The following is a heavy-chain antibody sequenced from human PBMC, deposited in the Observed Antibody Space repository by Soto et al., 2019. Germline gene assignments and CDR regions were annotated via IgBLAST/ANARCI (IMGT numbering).Heavy chain of an antibody. J-gene: IGHJ2*01. Sequence: QVQLVESGGGLVKPGGSLRLSCAASGFTFSDYYMSWIRQAPGKGLEWVSYISSSSSYTNYADFVKGRFPISRDNAKNSLYLQMNSRRAEDTAVYYCARTVAAAGGRRYFDLWGRGTLVTVSS. CDR1: GFTFSDYY. CDR3: ARTVAAAGGRRYFDL. D-gene: IGHD6-13*01. V-gene: IGHV3-11*05. CDR2: ISSSSSYT.